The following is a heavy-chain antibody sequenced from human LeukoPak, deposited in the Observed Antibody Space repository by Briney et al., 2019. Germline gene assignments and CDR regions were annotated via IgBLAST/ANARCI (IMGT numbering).Heavy chain of an antibody. Sequence: SETLSLTCTVSGGSTSSYYWSWIRQPPGKGLEWIGYIYYSGSPNYNPSLKSRVTISVDTSKNQFSLKLSSVTAADTAVYYCARSKWELRYFDYWGQGTLVTVSS. J-gene: IGHJ4*02. CDR3: ARSKWELRYFDY. V-gene: IGHV4-59*01. CDR1: GGSTSSYY. D-gene: IGHD1-26*01. CDR2: IYYSGSP.